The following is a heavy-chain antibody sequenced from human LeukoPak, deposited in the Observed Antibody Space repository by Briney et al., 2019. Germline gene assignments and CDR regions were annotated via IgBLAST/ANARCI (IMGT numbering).Heavy chain of an antibody. CDR1: GGSISSSSYY. CDR2: IYYSGST. J-gene: IGHJ5*02. V-gene: IGHV4-39*07. CDR3: ASSYDSSGYYGWFDP. Sequence: SETLSLTCTVSGGSISSSSYYWGWIRQPLGKGLEWIGSIYYSGSTYYNPSLKSRVTISVDTSKNQFSLKLSSVTAAATAVYYCASSYDSSGYYGWFDPWGQGTLVAVSS. D-gene: IGHD3-22*01.